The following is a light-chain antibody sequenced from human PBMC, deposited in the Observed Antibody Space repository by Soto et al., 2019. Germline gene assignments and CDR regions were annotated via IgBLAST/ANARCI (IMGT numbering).Light chain of an antibody. J-gene: IGKJ4*01. Sequence: DIQMTQSPSSLSASVGDRVTITCRASQSISSYLNWYQQKPGKAPKLLIYAASSLQSGVPSRFSGSGSGTHFTLTISSLQPEDFATYYCQQSYSTPGLTFGGGTKVEIK. CDR3: QQSYSTPGLT. V-gene: IGKV1-39*01. CDR2: AAS. CDR1: QSISSY.